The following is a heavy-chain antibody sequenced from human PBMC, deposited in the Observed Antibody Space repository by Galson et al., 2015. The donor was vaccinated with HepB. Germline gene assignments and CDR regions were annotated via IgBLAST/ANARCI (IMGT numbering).Heavy chain of an antibody. J-gene: IGHJ4*02. V-gene: IGHV3-30*04. Sequence: SLRLSCAASGFTFSSYAMHWVRQAPGKGLEWVAVISYDGSNKYYADSVKGRFTISRDNSKNTLYLQMNSLRAEDTAVYYCAGYCSGGSCLRWTFDYWGQGTLVTVSS. CDR3: AGYCSGGSCLRWTFDY. CDR1: GFTFSSYA. D-gene: IGHD2-15*01. CDR2: ISYDGSNK.